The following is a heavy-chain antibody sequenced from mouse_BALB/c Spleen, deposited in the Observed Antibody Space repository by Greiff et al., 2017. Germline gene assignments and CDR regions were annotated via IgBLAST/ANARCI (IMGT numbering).Heavy chain of an antibody. CDR1: GFAFSSYD. CDR3: ARREDFYGSSPWFAY. V-gene: IGHV5-12-1*01. D-gene: IGHD1-1*01. CDR2: ISSGGGST. Sequence: DVKLQESGGGLVKPGGSLKLSCAASGFAFSSYDMSWVRQTPEKRLEWVAYISSGGGSTYYPDTVKGRFTISRDNAKNTLYLQMSSLKSEDTAMYYCARREDFYGSSPWFAYWGQGTLVTVSA. J-gene: IGHJ3*01.